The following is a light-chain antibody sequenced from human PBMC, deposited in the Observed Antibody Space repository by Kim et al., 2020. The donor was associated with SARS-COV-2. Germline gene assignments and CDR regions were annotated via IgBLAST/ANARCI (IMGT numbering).Light chain of an antibody. CDR2: GAS. Sequence: SVTPGEGATLSCRARQAVNTNLACYQQKPGQAPRLLIYGASTRASGVPDRFSGSGSGTEFTLTISSLQSEDFAVFYCLQYNNWPYTFGQGTKLEI. CDR3: LQYNNWPYT. V-gene: IGKV3-15*01. J-gene: IGKJ2*01. CDR1: QAVNTN.